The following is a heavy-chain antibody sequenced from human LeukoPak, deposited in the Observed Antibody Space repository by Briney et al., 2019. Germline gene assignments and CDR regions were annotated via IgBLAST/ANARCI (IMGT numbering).Heavy chain of an antibody. CDR2: ISGSGGST. Sequence: GGSLTLSCPASGFTFSNYVRSWVRQAAGKGLEGVAVISGSGGSTSYADSVKGRFTISRDTSKNTLYLQMNSLRVEDTAVYYCAKSRARREGSSGSSDYWGQGTLVTVSS. V-gene: IGHV3-23*01. CDR1: GFTFSNYV. CDR3: AKSRARREGSSGSSDY. D-gene: IGHD3-22*01. J-gene: IGHJ4*02.